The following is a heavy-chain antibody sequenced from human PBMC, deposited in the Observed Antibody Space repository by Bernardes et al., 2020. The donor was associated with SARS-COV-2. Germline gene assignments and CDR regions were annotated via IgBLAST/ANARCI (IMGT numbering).Heavy chain of an antibody. D-gene: IGHD4-4*01. CDR1: GFTFSTYA. V-gene: IGHV3-23*01. CDR2: ISGSGDVA. J-gene: IGHJ4*02. Sequence: GGSLRLSCAASGFTFSTYAMSWVRQAPGKGLEWVTAISGSGDVAYYADSVKGRFTVSRRNSENTLYLQMNALRAEDTAVYYCARPDSTVTAIDYWGQGTLVTVSS. CDR3: ARPDSTVTAIDY.